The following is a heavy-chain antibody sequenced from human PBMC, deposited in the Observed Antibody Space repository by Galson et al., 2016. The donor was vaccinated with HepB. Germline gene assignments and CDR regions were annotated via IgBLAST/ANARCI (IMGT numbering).Heavy chain of an antibody. Sequence: SLRLSCAASSGFPFSSYGLHWVRQAPGKALEWVAVISYVGTNIFYADSVKGRFTISRDNSKNTLYLQMNSLRAEDTAVYYCAREFALEMGGDYWGQGTLVTVSS. J-gene: IGHJ4*02. CDR2: ISYVGTNI. D-gene: IGHD5-24*01. CDR3: AREFALEMGGDY. CDR1: GFPFSSYG. V-gene: IGHV3-33*08.